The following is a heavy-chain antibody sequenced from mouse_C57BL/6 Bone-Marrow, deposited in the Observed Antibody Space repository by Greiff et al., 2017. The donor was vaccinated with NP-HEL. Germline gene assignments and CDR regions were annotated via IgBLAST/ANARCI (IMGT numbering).Heavy chain of an antibody. CDR1: GFSLSTFGMG. V-gene: IGHV8-8*01. CDR2: IWWDDDK. CDR3: ARIYDYGNFLFAY. Sequence: QVQLKESGPGILQPSQTLSLSCSFSGFSLSTFGMGVGWIRQPSGKGLEWLAHIWWDDDKYYNPALKSRLTISKDTSKNQVFLKIANVDTADTATYYCARIYDYGNFLFAYWGQGTLVTVSA. D-gene: IGHD2-1*01. J-gene: IGHJ3*01.